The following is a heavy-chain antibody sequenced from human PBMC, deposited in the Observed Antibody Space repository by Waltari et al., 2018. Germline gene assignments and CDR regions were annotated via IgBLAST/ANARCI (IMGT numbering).Heavy chain of an antibody. V-gene: IGHV1-8*01. D-gene: IGHD3-16*02. J-gene: IGHJ4*02. CDR3: ARGKTTYYDYVWVSYRPLDY. CDR1: GYTFTSYD. CDR2: MNPNSGKT. Sequence: QVQLVQSGAEVKKPGASVKVSCKASGYTFTSYDINWVRQATGQGLEWMGWMNPNSGKTGYAQKCQGRVTMTMNTSISTAYMELSSLRSEDTAVYYCARGKTTYYDYVWVSYRPLDYWGQGTLVTVSS.